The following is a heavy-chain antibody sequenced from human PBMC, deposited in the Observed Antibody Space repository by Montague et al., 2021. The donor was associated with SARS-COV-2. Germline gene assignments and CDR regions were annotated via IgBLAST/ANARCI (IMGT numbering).Heavy chain of an antibody. CDR1: GXSISSSNYY. CDR3: ARRGRKLLPVATTIGGFDI. J-gene: IGHJ3*02. CDR2: IYDSGST. Sequence: SETLSLTCTVSGXSISSSNYYWDWIRQPPGKGLEWIGSIYDSGSTYYKPCLKSRVTISVDTSKNHFSLKLSSVTAADTAVYYCARRGRKLLPVATTIGGFDIWGQGTMVTVSS. D-gene: IGHD5-12*01. V-gene: IGHV4-39*02.